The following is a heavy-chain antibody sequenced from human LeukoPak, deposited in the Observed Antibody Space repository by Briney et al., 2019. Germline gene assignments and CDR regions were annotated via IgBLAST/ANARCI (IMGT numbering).Heavy chain of an antibody. J-gene: IGHJ4*02. CDR2: IFSRGNT. CDR3: ARDRDMGGGNYFRVFYFDS. Sequence: SETLSLTCSVSGDSIFNSNSYWSWMRQPAGKGLEWLGHIFSRGNTNYNPSLKSRVTISVDMSKNQFSLILSSVTAADTAVYYCARDRDMGGGNYFRVFYFDSWGQGTLVTVSS. D-gene: IGHD3-16*01. CDR1: GDSIFNSNSY. V-gene: IGHV4-61*09.